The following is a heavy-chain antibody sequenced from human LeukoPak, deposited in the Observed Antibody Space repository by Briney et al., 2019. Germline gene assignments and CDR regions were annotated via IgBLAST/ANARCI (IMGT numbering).Heavy chain of an antibody. V-gene: IGHV4-38-2*02. CDR1: GYSLTNGYY. CDR3: ARNSGSYHPLDY. J-gene: IGHJ4*02. Sequence: LETLSLTCSVSGYSLTNGYYWGWIRPPPGKGLEWIGSIYHSGSTFYNPSLKSRVTISVDPSKNQFSLKLSSVIVADTAVYYCARNSGSYHPLDYWGQGTLVTVSS. CDR2: IYHSGST. D-gene: IGHD1-26*01.